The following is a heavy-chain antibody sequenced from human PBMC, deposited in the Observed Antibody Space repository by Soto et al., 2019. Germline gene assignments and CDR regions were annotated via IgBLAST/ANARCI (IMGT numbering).Heavy chain of an antibody. J-gene: IGHJ6*02. CDR2: ISYDGSNK. V-gene: IGHV3-30*18. CDR1: GFTFSSYG. Sequence: QVQLVESGGGVVQPGRFLRLSCAASGFTFSSYGMHWVRQAPGKGLEWVAVISYDGSNKYYADSVKGRFTISSDNSKNTLYLQMNSLRAEDTAVYYCAKDLLGPGRAYGMDVWGQGTTVTVSS. CDR3: AKDLLGPGRAYGMDV. D-gene: IGHD7-27*01.